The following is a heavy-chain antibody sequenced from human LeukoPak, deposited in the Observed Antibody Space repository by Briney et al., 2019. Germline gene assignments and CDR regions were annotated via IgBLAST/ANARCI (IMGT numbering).Heavy chain of an antibody. CDR1: GGSFSGYY. D-gene: IGHD4-17*01. J-gene: IGHJ4*02. V-gene: IGHV4-34*01. CDR3: ARGPYGAEEIDY. CDR2: INHSGST. Sequence: SETLSLTCAVYGGSFSGYYWSWIRQPPGKGLEWTGEINHSGSTNYNPSLKSRVTISVDTSKNQFSLKLSSVTAADTAVYYCARGPYGAEEIDYWGQGTLVTVSS.